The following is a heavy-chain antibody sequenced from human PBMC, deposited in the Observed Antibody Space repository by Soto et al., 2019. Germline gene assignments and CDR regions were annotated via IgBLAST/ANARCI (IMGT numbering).Heavy chain of an antibody. J-gene: IGHJ4*02. CDR1: GGSISSGGYS. Sequence: SETLSLTCAVSGGSISSGGYSWSWIRQPPGKGLEWIGYIYHSGSTYYNPSLKSRVTISVDRSKNQFSLKLSSVTAADTAVYYCAVSGYSLLYYFDYWGQGTLVTVSS. D-gene: IGHD3-22*01. CDR3: AVSGYSLLYYFDY. V-gene: IGHV4-30-2*01. CDR2: IYHSGST.